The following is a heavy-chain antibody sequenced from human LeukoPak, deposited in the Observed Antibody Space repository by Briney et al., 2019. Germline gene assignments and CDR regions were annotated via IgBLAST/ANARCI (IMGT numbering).Heavy chain of an antibody. CDR1: GFTFSNSW. J-gene: IGHJ1*01. CDR2: VQHIGGET. V-gene: IGHV3-7*01. Sequence: GGSLRLSCAGSGFTFSNSWMGWVRQAPRKGLEWVANVQHIGGETYYADSVKGRFTISRDNAKNSVYLQMNSLGADDTAVYYCATYSILNAREFRYWGQGTLVTVTS. CDR3: ATYSILNAREFRY. D-gene: IGHD4-11*01.